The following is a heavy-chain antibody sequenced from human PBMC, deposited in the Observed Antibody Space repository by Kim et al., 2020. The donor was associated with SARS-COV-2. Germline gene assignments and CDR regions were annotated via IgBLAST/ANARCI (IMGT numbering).Heavy chain of an antibody. CDR2: IRSKANSYAT. CDR1: GFTLSGST. D-gene: IGHD6-19*01. J-gene: IGHJ3*02. CDR3: TRVNPIAGGWYDAFDI. Sequence: LSLTCAASGFTLSGSTVHWVRQASGKGLEWVGRIRSKANSYATAYAASVKNRFTISRDDSKNTAYLQMNSLKTEDTAVYYCTRVNPIAGGWYDAFDIWGQGTMVTVSS. V-gene: IGHV3-73*01.